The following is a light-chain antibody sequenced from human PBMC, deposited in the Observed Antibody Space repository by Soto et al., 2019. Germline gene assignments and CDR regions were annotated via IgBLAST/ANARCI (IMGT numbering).Light chain of an antibody. V-gene: IGKV3D-11*03. Sequence: EIVLTQSPATLSLSPGERATLSCRASQSVSSNLAWYQQKPGQAPRLLIYDASNRATGIPARFSGSGSGTDFTLTISRLEPEDFAVFYCQHYDSLPITFGQGTRLEIK. J-gene: IGKJ5*01. CDR3: QHYDSLPIT. CDR1: QSVSSN. CDR2: DAS.